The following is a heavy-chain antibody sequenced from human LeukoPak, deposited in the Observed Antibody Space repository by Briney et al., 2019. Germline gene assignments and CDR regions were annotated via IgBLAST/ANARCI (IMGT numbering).Heavy chain of an antibody. CDR1: GFTFSTYW. CDR3: GRYTTTAVSHGMDV. J-gene: IGHJ6*04. Sequence: GGSLRLSCAASGFTFSTYWMHWVRQVQGKGLVLVSRIKSDGSSTDYADSVKGRFSISRDNAKNMLFLQMDSLRAEDTAVYYCGRYTTTAVSHGMDVWGKGTTVIVSS. CDR2: IKSDGSST. D-gene: IGHD4-17*01. V-gene: IGHV3-74*01.